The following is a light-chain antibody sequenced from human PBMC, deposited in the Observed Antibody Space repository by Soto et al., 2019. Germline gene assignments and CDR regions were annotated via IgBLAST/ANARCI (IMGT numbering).Light chain of an antibody. Sequence: EIGLTQSPATLSLSPGERATFSCRARQSVSSYLAWYQHKPGQAPRLLIYDASNRATGIPARFSGSGSGTDFTLTISSLEHEDFAVYYCQHRSNWPSTFGGGTKVEIK. CDR2: DAS. CDR1: QSVSSY. V-gene: IGKV3-11*01. J-gene: IGKJ4*01. CDR3: QHRSNWPST.